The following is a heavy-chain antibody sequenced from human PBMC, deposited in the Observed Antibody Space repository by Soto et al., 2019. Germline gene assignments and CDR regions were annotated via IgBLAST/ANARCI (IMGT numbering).Heavy chain of an antibody. D-gene: IGHD6-13*01. J-gene: IGHJ4*02. V-gene: IGHV1-18*01. CDR2: ISAYNGNT. CDR1: GDTFTNSA. Sequence: GASVKVSCKASGDTFTNSAFIWVRQAPGQGLEWMGWISAYNGNTDYEQKFQGRVTMTTDTSTSTAHMELRSLRSDDTAVYYCAREGSRSGRPRPHTYIDYWGQGTLVTVS. CDR3: AREGSRSGRPRPHTYIDY.